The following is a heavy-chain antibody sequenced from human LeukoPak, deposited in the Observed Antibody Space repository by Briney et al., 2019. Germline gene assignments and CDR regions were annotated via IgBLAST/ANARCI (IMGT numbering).Heavy chain of an antibody. CDR3: AVLQTTMRTHYYYYGMDV. D-gene: IGHD4-17*01. CDR1: GGTFSSYA. Sequence: SVKVSCKASGGTFSSYAISWVRQAPGQGLERMGRIIPILGIANYAQKFQGRVTITADKSTSTAYMELSSLRSEDTAVYYCAVLQTTMRTHYYYYGMDVWGQGTTVTVSS. CDR2: IIPILGIA. J-gene: IGHJ6*02. V-gene: IGHV1-69*04.